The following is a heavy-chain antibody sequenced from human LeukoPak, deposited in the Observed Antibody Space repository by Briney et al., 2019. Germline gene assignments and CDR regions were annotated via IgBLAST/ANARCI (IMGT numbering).Heavy chain of an antibody. CDR3: ARRIAAAGYFDY. Sequence: KPSETLSLTCTVSGGSISSSSYYWGWIRQPPGKGLEWIGSIYYSGSTYYNPSLESRVTISVDTSKNQFSLKLSSVTAADTAVYYCARRIAAAGYFDYWGQGTLVTVSS. J-gene: IGHJ4*02. V-gene: IGHV4-39*01. D-gene: IGHD6-13*01. CDR2: IYYSGST. CDR1: GGSISSSSYY.